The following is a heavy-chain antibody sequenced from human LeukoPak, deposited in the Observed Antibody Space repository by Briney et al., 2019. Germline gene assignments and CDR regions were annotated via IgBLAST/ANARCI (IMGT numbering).Heavy chain of an antibody. Sequence: PGESLKISCKGSGYSFPNYWIGWGRQVPGKGVEWMGIIYPGDSDTRYSPSFQGQVTMSADKSISTAYLQWNSLKASDTAMYYCARRGVGGSYLDYWGQGTLVTVSS. CDR1: GYSFPNYW. J-gene: IGHJ4*02. CDR2: IYPGDSDT. V-gene: IGHV5-51*01. CDR3: ARRGVGGSYLDY. D-gene: IGHD1-26*01.